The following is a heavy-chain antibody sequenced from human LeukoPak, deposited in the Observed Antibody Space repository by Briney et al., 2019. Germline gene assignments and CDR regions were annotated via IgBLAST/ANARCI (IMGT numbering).Heavy chain of an antibody. CDR3: ASLRDGYNFEAFDI. Sequence: ASVKVSCKASVYTFTGSYMHPVRQSPVQVLEWIVSINPNSCCTNYSQKFQGRVTMTRDTSISTVYMELSRLRSDDTAVYYCASLRDGYNFEAFDIWGQGTMVTVSS. J-gene: IGHJ3*02. V-gene: IGHV1-2*02. CDR2: INPNSCCT. D-gene: IGHD5-24*01. CDR1: VYTFTGSY.